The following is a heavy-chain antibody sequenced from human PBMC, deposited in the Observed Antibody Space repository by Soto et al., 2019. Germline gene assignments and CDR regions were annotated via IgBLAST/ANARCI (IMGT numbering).Heavy chain of an antibody. CDR3: AKSPSSGPGGWFDP. V-gene: IGHV3-30*18. CDR2: LSFDGHHK. CDR1: GFTFSSHG. Sequence: GGSLRLSCSASGFTFSSHGMHWIRQAPGKGLEWVAVLSFDGHHKYFADSVKGRFTISRDNSRSTLYLHMNSLRVEDTAVYYCAKSPSSGPGGWFDPWGQGTLVTVSS. J-gene: IGHJ5*02. D-gene: IGHD3-10*01.